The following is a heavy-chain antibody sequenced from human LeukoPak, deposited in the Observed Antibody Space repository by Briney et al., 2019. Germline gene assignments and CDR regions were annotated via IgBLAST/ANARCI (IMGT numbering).Heavy chain of an antibody. CDR1: GGSSRYKFSTYW. Sequence: GESLKISCQGSGGSSRYKFSTYWIGWVRQMPGKGLEWMGIIYPGDSDTRYSPSFQGQVTISADKSISTAYLQWSSLKASDTAMYYCARHLTTGTWDFQYWGQGTLVTVSS. J-gene: IGHJ1*01. CDR2: IYPGDSDT. V-gene: IGHV5-51*01. D-gene: IGHD1-1*01. CDR3: ARHLTTGTWDFQY.